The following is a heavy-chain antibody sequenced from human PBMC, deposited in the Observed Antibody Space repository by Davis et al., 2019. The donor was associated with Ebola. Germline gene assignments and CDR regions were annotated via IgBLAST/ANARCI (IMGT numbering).Heavy chain of an antibody. Sequence: SVTVSCKASGGTFSSYAISWVRQAPGHGLEWMGRIIPIVGIANYAQKFQGRVTITADKSTSTAYMELSSLRSEDTAVYYCAGGITIFGVVDVWGQGTTVTVSS. V-gene: IGHV1-69*04. CDR3: AGGITIFGVVDV. CDR2: IIPIVGIA. CDR1: GGTFSSYA. J-gene: IGHJ6*02. D-gene: IGHD3-3*01.